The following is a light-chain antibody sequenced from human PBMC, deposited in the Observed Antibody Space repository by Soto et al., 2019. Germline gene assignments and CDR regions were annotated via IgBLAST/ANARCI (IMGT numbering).Light chain of an antibody. CDR2: EVS. J-gene: IGLJ2*01. V-gene: IGLV2-8*01. Sequence: QSALTQPPSASGSPGQSVTISCTGTSSDVGGYNYVSWYQQHPGKAPKVMIYEVSKRPSGVPDRFSGSNSGNTASLTVSGLQAEDEADYYCSSYAGSNIVLFGGGTKLTVL. CDR3: SSYAGSNIVL. CDR1: SSDVGGYNY.